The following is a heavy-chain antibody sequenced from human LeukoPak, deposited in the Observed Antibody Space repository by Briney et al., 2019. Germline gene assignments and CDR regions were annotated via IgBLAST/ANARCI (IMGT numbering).Heavy chain of an antibody. D-gene: IGHD4-23*01. CDR1: GFIFSSYA. Sequence: GGSLRLSCAASGFIFSSYAMNRVRQAPGKGLEWVSTISGGDTSTFYADFVKGRFTISRDNSKNTLYLQMNNLRAEDTAVYYCAKNLNGGNTHSDYWGQGTLVTVSS. CDR2: ISGGDTST. CDR3: AKNLNGGNTHSDY. V-gene: IGHV3-23*01. J-gene: IGHJ4*02.